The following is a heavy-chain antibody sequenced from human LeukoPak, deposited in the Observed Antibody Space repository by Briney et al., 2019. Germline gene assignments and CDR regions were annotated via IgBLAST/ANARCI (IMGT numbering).Heavy chain of an antibody. V-gene: IGHV4-38-2*01. J-gene: IGHJ6*03. CDR1: GYSISSGYY. CDR2: IYHSGST. CDR3: ARSPYYYYYYMDV. Sequence: SETLSLTCAVSGYSISSGYYWGWIRQPPGKGLEWIGSIYHSGSTYYNPSLKSRVTISVDTSKNQFSLKLSSVTAADTAVYYCARSPYYYYYYMDVWGKGTTVTVPS.